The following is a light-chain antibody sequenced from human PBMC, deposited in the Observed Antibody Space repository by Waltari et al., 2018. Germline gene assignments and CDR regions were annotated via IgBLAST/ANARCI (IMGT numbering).Light chain of an antibody. CDR3: QQYSNWPLT. Sequence: EIVLTQSPATLSLSPGERVTLSCRASQSVSSSLAWYQQKPGQPPRLLIYGASSRATGIPDRFSGSGSETDFTLTISSLEPEDFAVYYCQQYSNWPLTFGPGTKLDIK. CDR1: QSVSSS. J-gene: IGKJ3*01. V-gene: IGKV3-15*01. CDR2: GAS.